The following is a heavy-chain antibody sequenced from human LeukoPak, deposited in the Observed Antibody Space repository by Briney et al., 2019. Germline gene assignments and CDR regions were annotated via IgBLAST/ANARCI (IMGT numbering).Heavy chain of an antibody. CDR1: GGSISSYY. V-gene: IGHV4-59*01. Sequence: SETLSLTCTVSGGSISSYYWSWIRQPPGKGLEWIGYIYYSGRTNYNPSLKSRVTISVDTSKNQVSLKLSSVTAADTAVYYCARDSASWYDAFDIWGQGTMVTVSS. J-gene: IGHJ3*02. CDR2: IYYSGRT. D-gene: IGHD6-13*01. CDR3: ARDSASWYDAFDI.